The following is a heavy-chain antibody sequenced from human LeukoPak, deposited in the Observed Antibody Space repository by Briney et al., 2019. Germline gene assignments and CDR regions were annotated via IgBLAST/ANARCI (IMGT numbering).Heavy chain of an antibody. CDR2: IYPGDSDT. D-gene: IGHD6-13*01. Sequence: GESLKISCKGSGYSFSSYWIGWVRQMPGKGLEWMGIIYPGDSDTNYSPSFQGQVTISADKSISTAYLQWSSLKASDTAMYYCARVIAAAGTRYFDLWGRGTLVTVSS. CDR1: GYSFSSYW. V-gene: IGHV5-51*01. J-gene: IGHJ2*01. CDR3: ARVIAAAGTRYFDL.